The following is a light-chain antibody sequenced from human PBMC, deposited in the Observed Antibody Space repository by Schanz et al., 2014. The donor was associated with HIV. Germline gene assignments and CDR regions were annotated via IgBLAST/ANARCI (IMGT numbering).Light chain of an antibody. V-gene: IGLV2-14*03. CDR3: SSYAGSNNLV. Sequence: QSALTQPASVSGSPGQSITISCTGTISDVGGYNYVSWYQQHSGTAPKIMIYDVSNRPSGVSNRFSGSKSGNTASLTVSGLQAEDEADYYCSSYAGSNNLVFGGGTKLTVL. CDR1: ISDVGGYNY. CDR2: DVS. J-gene: IGLJ2*01.